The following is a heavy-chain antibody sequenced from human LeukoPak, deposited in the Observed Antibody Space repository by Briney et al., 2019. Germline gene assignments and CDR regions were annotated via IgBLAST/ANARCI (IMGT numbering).Heavy chain of an antibody. CDR1: GFSVSTTY. CDR2: IYSGGTT. D-gene: IGHD3-16*01. V-gene: IGHV3-53*01. J-gene: IGHJ4*02. Sequence: PGGSLRLSCAASGFSVSTTYMTWVRQAPGKGLEWVSVIYSGGTTYYADSVKGRFTISRDNSKNTLYLQMNSLRAEDTAVYYCARESYGYNIDYWGQGTLVTVSS. CDR3: ARESYGYNIDY.